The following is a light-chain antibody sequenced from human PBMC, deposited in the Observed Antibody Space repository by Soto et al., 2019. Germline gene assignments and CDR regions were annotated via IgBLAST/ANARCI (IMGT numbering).Light chain of an antibody. CDR1: QSVNSD. V-gene: IGKV3-15*01. J-gene: IGKJ5*01. CDR2: DAS. Sequence: EVVMRQSPATLSVSPGEGATLSCRASQSVNSDLAWYQQKPGQAPRLLIYDASTRATGIPARFSGSGSGTELTLSISSLQSEDFAVYYCHQYNRWPPITFGQGTRL. CDR3: HQYNRWPPIT.